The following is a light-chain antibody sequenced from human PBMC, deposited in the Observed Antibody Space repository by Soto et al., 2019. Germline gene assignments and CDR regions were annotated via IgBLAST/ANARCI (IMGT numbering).Light chain of an antibody. J-gene: IGKJ1*01. CDR1: QSISSY. CDR2: AAS. CDR3: QQSYSTPRT. Sequence: DIQMTQSPSSLSASVGDRVTITCRASQSISSYLNWYQQKPGKAPKLLIYAASSLQSGVPSRFSGSGSETDFTLTNSSLQPEDFATYYCQQSYSTPRTFRQGTKVEIK. V-gene: IGKV1-39*01.